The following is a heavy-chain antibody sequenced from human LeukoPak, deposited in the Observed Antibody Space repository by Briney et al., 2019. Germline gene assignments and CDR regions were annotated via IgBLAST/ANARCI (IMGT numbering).Heavy chain of an antibody. Sequence: PGGSLRLSCAASGFTFSSYSMNWVRQAPWKGLEWVSSISSSSSYIYYADSVKGRFTISRDNAKNSLYLQMNSLRAEDTALYHCARDLSVEMATTSDAFDIWGQGTMVTVSS. CDR3: ARDLSVEMATTSDAFDI. V-gene: IGHV3-21*04. J-gene: IGHJ3*02. CDR2: ISSSSSYI. D-gene: IGHD5-24*01. CDR1: GFTFSSYS.